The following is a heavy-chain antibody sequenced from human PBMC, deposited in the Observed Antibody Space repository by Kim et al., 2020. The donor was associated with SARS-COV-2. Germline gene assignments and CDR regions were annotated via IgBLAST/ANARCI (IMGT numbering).Heavy chain of an antibody. CDR3: ARALPSLN. CDR2: IRSKARSHTT. CDR1: GFTFSAHD. Sequence: GGSLRLSCAASGFTFSAHDMDWVRQAPRKGLQWVARIRSKARSHTTEYAASVTGRFIVSRDDSKNSLYLQMNGLKTEDTAVYYCARALPSLNWGQGTLVTVSS. J-gene: IGHJ4*02. V-gene: IGHV3-72*01.